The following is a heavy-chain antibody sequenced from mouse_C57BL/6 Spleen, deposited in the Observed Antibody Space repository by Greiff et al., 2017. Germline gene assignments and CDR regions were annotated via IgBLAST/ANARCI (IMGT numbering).Heavy chain of an antibody. J-gene: IGHJ2*01. CDR2: ISSGSSTI. Sequence: EVQLVESGGGLVKPGGSLKLSCAASGFTFSDYGMHWVRQAPEKGLEWVAYISSGSSTIYYADTVKGRFTISRDNAKNTLCLQMTSLRSEDTAMYYCAMSYSNLDYWGQGTTLTFSS. V-gene: IGHV5-17*01. CDR1: GFTFSDYG. CDR3: AMSYSNLDY. D-gene: IGHD2-5*01.